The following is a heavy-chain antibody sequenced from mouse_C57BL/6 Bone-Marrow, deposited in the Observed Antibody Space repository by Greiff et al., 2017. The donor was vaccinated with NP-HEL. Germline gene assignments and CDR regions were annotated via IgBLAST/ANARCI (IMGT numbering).Heavy chain of an antibody. D-gene: IGHD1-1*01. J-gene: IGHJ2*01. V-gene: IGHV3-6*01. Sequence: EVQLQESGPGLVKPSQSLSLTCSVTGYSITSGYYWNWIRQFPGNQLEWMGYISYDGSNNYNPSLKNRISITRDTSKNQFFLKLNSVTTEYTATYYCAIITTVGYWGQGTTLTVSS. CDR2: ISYDGSN. CDR1: GYSITSGYY. CDR3: AIITTVGY.